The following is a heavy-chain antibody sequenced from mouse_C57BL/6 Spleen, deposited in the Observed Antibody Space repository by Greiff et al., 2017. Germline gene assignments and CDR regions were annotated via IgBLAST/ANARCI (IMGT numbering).Heavy chain of an antibody. CDR1: GYTFTDYY. J-gene: IGHJ4*01. V-gene: IGHV1-22*01. Sequence: EVQLQQSGPELVKPGASVKMSCTASGYTFTDYYMHWVKQSPGKSLEWIGYINPNNGGTNYNQKFKGKATLTVNMSSSTAYMKLRSLTSRDSAVDNCASEYYGSSYHYYAMDYWGQGTSVTVSS. CDR3: ASEYYGSSYHYYAMDY. D-gene: IGHD1-1*01. CDR2: INPNNGGT.